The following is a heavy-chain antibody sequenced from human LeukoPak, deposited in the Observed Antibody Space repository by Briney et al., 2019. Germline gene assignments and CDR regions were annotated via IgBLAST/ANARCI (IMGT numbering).Heavy chain of an antibody. CDR1: GYTFTSYA. V-gene: IGHV1-3*01. D-gene: IGHD2-21*02. J-gene: IGHJ4*02. CDR3: ARNLAIVVVTAIGY. CDR2: INAGNGNT. Sequence: ASVKVSCKASGYTFTSYAMHWVRQAPGQRLEWMGWINAGNGNTKYSQKFQGRVTITRDTSASTAYMELSSLRSEDTAVYYCARNLAIVVVTAIGYWGQGTLVTVSS.